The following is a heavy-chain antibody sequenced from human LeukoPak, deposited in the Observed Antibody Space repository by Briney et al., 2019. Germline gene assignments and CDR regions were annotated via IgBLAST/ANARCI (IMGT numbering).Heavy chain of an antibody. D-gene: IGHD6-19*01. J-gene: IGHJ4*02. CDR2: IYHSGST. CDR3: ARLGYSSGDPSIDY. V-gene: IGHV4-39*07. CDR1: GGSISSSSYY. Sequence: PSETLSLTCTVSGGSISSSSYYWGWIRQPPGKGLEWIGSIYHSGSTYYNPSLKSRVTISVDTSKNQFSLKVSSVTAADTAVYYCARLGYSSGDPSIDYWGQGTLVTVSS.